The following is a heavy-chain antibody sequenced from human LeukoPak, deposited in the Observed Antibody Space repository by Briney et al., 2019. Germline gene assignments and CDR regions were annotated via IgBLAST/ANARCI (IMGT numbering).Heavy chain of an antibody. CDR2: ISYDGSNK. J-gene: IGHJ4*02. D-gene: IGHD5-12*01. CDR1: GFTFSSYG. Sequence: GGSLRLSCAASGFTFSSYGMHWVRQAPGKGLEWVAVISYDGSNKYYADSVKGRFTISRDNSKNTLYLQMNSLRAEDTAVYYCAKDQGSGYSGYDDFDYWGQGTLVTVSS. CDR3: AKDQGSGYSGYDDFDY. V-gene: IGHV3-30*18.